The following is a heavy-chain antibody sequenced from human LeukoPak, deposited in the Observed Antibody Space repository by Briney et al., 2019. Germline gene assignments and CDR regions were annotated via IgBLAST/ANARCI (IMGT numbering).Heavy chain of an antibody. Sequence: SVKVSCKASGGTFSSYAISLVRQAPGQGLEWMGRIIPIFGTANYAQKFQGRVTITTDESTSTAYMELSSLRSEDTAVYYCAIEWFGELWPFDYWGQGTLVTVSS. CDR2: IIPIFGTA. D-gene: IGHD3-10*01. CDR3: AIEWFGELWPFDY. V-gene: IGHV1-69*05. CDR1: GGTFSSYA. J-gene: IGHJ4*02.